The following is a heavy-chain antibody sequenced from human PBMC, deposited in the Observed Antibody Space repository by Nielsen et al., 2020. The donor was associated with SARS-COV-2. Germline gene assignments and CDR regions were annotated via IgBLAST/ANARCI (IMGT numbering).Heavy chain of an antibody. V-gene: IGHV3-48*01. CDR1: GFIFCSYS. Sequence: GGSLRLSCAASGFIFCSYSMHWVRQAPGKGLEWVSYISSTVSTTDYADSVKGRFTISRDNAKNSLYLQMNSLRAEDTAVYYCASPHKWWQSDAFDIWGRGTMVTVSS. D-gene: IGHD2-15*01. CDR2: ISSTVSTT. CDR3: ASPHKWWQSDAFDI. J-gene: IGHJ3*02.